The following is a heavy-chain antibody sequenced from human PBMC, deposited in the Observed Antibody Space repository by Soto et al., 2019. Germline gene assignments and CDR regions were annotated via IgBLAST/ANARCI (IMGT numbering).Heavy chain of an antibody. D-gene: IGHD6-19*01. CDR2: ISAYNGNT. CDR3: ARDKSIAVAAARRSWFDP. J-gene: IGHJ5*02. V-gene: IGHV1-18*01. Sequence: ASVKVSCKASGYTFTSYGISWVRQAPGQGLEWMGWISAYNGNTNYAQKLQGRVTMTTDTSTSTAYMELRSLRSDDTAVYYCARDKSIAVAAARRSWFDPWGQGTLVTVSS. CDR1: GYTFTSYG.